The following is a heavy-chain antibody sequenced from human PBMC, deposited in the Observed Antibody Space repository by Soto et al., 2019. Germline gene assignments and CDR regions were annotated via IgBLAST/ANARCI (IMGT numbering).Heavy chain of an antibody. D-gene: IGHD2-8*01. J-gene: IGHJ4*02. CDR1: ELNFRSYA. CDR2: ISGSGGST. V-gene: IGHV3-23*01. Sequence: LRLSYTASELNFRSYAMSWVRQAPGKGLEWVSAISGSGGSTYYADSVKGRFTISRDNSKNTLYLQMNSLRAEDTAVYYCAKALWGPWYYFDYWGQGTLVTVSS. CDR3: AKALWGPWYYFDY.